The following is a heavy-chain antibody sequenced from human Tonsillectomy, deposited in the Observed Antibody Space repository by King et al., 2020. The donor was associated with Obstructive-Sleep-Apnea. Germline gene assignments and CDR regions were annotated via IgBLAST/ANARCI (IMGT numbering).Heavy chain of an antibody. D-gene: IGHD3-22*01. CDR2: IFSNDEK. CDR3: ARSLGYSSGYYSGPWFYP. CDR1: GFSLSNARMG. Sequence: LKESGPVLVKPTETLTLTCTVSGFSLSNARMGVSWIRQPPGKALEWLAHIFSNDEKSYNTSLKGRRTISKHTSKSQVVLTMTNMDPVDTATYYCARSLGYSSGYYSGPWFYPWGQGTLVTVSS. J-gene: IGHJ5*02. V-gene: IGHV2-26*01.